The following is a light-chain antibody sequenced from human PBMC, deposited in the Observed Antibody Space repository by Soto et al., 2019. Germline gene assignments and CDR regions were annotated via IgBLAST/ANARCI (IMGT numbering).Light chain of an antibody. CDR1: QNIDNK. Sequence: EIVMTQSPAILSVSPGERVSLSCRASQNIDNKLAWYQQKRGQAPRLLMYGASTRATGIPGRFSGSGSGIEFTLVISGLQSEDFATYFCQQYKAWPPITFGQGTRLDMK. CDR3: QQYKAWPPIT. V-gene: IGKV3-15*01. CDR2: GAS. J-gene: IGKJ5*01.